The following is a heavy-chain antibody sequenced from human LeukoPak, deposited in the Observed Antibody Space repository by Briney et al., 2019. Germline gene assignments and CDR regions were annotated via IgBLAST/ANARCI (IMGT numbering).Heavy chain of an antibody. Sequence: SGRSLRLSCAASGFTFSSYGLHWVRPAPGKGLEWVAVIWFDGSNKYYADSVKGRFTISRDNSKNTLYLQMNSLRAEDTAVYYCARESRYSDYDHPYFDYWGQGTLVTVSS. D-gene: IGHD5-12*01. V-gene: IGHV3-33*01. CDR3: ARESRYSDYDHPYFDY. CDR2: IWFDGSNK. CDR1: GFTFSSYG. J-gene: IGHJ4*02.